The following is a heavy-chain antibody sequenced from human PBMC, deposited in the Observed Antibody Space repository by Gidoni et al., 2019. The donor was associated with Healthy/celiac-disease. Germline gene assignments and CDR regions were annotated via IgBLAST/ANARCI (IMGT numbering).Heavy chain of an antibody. D-gene: IGHD1-26*01. J-gene: IGHJ4*02. Sequence: LQLQESGPGLVMPSETLSLTCTVSGGSISSSSYYWCWLRQPPGKGLEWIGSIYYSGSTYYNPSLKSRVTISVDTSKNQFSLKLSSVTAADTAVYYCARLVGATDYWGQGTLVTVSS. V-gene: IGHV4-39*01. CDR3: ARLVGATDY. CDR1: GGSISSSSYY. CDR2: IYYSGST.